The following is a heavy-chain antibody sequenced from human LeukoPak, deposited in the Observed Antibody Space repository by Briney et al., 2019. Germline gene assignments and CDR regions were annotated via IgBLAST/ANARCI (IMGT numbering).Heavy chain of an antibody. V-gene: IGHV3-66*01. D-gene: IGHD6-19*01. CDR2: IYNGGST. J-gene: IGHJ4*02. CDR1: GFTVSSKY. Sequence: PGGSLRLSCAASGFTVSSKYMSWVRQAPGKGLEWVSVIYNGGSTNYADSVKGRFTISRDNSKNTLDLQMNSLRAEDTAVYFCARASKWLAFDYWGQGTLVTVSS. CDR3: ARASKWLAFDY.